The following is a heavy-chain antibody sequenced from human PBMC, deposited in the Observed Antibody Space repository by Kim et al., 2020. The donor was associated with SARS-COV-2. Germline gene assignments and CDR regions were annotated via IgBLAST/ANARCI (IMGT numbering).Heavy chain of an antibody. V-gene: IGHV3-23*01. J-gene: IGHJ4*02. CDR3: ARSPSGIYYLDY. CDR2: IGGSGVAT. D-gene: IGHD1-26*01. CDR1: GFTFNSYT. Sequence: GGSLRLSCAASGFTFNSYTMTWVRQAPGKGLEWVSGIGGSGVATTYADSVKGRFTISRDNSKNTLFLQMDSLRAEDTAVYFCARSPSGIYYLDYWGQGTLVSVPS.